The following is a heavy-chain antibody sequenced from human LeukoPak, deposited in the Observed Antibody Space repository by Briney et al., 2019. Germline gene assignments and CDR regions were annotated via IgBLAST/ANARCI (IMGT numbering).Heavy chain of an antibody. V-gene: IGHV4-30-4*01. D-gene: IGHD3-16*02. CDR2: IYYSGST. CDR3: ARGPYDYVWGSYRYTDY. J-gene: IGHJ4*02. Sequence: SETLSLTCTVSGGSISSGDYYWSWIRQPPGKGLEWIGYIYYSGSTYYNPSLKSRVTIPVDTSKNQFSLKLSSVTAADTAVYYCARGPYDYVWGSYRYTDYWGQGTLVTVSS. CDR1: GGSISSGDYY.